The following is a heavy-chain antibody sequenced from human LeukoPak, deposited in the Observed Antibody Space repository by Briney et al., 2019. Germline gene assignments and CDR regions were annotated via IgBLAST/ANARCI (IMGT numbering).Heavy chain of an antibody. V-gene: IGHV3-23*01. CDR3: TKDPNGDYVGAFDP. D-gene: IGHD4-17*01. CDR1: GFTFSSFA. CDR2: ITGTHYTT. Sequence: GGSLRLSCAASGFTFSSFAMTWVRQAPGKGLEWVSSITGTHYTTYNTDSVKGRFTISKDNSKNTLYLQMNSLRADDTAVYYCTKDPNGDYVGAFDPWGQGTLVTVSS. J-gene: IGHJ5*02.